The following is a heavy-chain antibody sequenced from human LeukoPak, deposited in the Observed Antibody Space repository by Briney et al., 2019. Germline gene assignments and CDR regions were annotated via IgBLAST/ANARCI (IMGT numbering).Heavy chain of an antibody. CDR2: ISAYNGNT. CDR3: ARDLGGTYGVADN. Sequence: GASVKVSCKASGYTFTSYGISWVRRAPGQGLEWMGWISAYNGNTNYAQKLQGRVTMTTDTPTSTAYMELRSVRSDDTAVYYCARDLGGTYGVADNWGQGTLVTVSS. D-gene: IGHD1-26*01. J-gene: IGHJ4*02. V-gene: IGHV1-18*01. CDR1: GYTFTSYG.